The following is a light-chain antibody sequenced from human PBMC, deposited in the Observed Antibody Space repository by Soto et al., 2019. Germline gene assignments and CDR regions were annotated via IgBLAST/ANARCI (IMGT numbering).Light chain of an antibody. V-gene: IGLV2-23*01. J-gene: IGLJ2*01. CDR1: SSDVGSYNL. CDR2: EGS. CDR3: CSYAGSSTLARV. Sequence: QSALTQPASVSGSPGQSITISCTGTSSDVGSYNLVSWYQQHPGKAPKLMIYEGSKRPSGVSNRFSGSKSGNTASLTISGLQAEDEADYYCCSYAGSSTLARVFGGGTQLTVL.